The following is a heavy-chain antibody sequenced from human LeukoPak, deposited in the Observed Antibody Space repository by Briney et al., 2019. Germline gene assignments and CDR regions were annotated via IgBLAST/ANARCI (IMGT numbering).Heavy chain of an antibody. J-gene: IGHJ6*03. Sequence: SETLSLTCTVSGGSISSSSYYWGWIRQPPGKGLEWIGSIYYSGSTYYNPSLKSRVTISVDTSKNQFSLKLSFVTAADTAVYYCARRKVSYYYYMDVWGKGTTVTVSS. CDR2: IYYSGST. V-gene: IGHV4-39*01. CDR3: ARRKVSYYYYMDV. CDR1: GGSISSSSYY.